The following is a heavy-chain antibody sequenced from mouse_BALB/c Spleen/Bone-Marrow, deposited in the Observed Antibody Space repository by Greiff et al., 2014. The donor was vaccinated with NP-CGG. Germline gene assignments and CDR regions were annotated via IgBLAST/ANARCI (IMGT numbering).Heavy chain of an antibody. J-gene: IGHJ2*01. D-gene: IGHD6-2*01. CDR2: IYPGNSNT. V-gene: IGHV1-5*01. Sequence: EVQLQQSGTVLARPGASVKMSCKASGYSFTSYWMHWVKQRPGQGLEWIGAIYPGNSNTNYNQKFKGKAKLTAVKSASTAYMEFSSLTNEDSAVYYCTVSLAVYYFDYWGQGTTLTVSS. CDR1: GYSFTSYW. CDR3: TVSLAVYYFDY.